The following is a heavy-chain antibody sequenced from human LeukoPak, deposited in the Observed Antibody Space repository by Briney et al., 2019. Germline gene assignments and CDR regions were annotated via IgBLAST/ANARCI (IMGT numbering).Heavy chain of an antibody. CDR1: GFTFSRYG. Sequence: GGSLRLSCAGSGFTFSRYGMHWVCQAPGKGLEWVALIRYDGNDHWYGDSAKGRFTISRDNSKDTVYLQMDSLRDEDTAVYYCARWGIVGHDAFDLWGQGTMVTVSS. CDR3: ARWGIVGHDAFDL. D-gene: IGHD1-26*01. J-gene: IGHJ3*01. CDR2: IRYDGNDH. V-gene: IGHV3-33*01.